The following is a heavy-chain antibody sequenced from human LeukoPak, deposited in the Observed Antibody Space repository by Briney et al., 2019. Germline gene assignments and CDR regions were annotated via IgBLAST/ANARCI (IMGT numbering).Heavy chain of an antibody. CDR2: MFYCGST. CDR1: GGSFSGYY. V-gene: IGHV4-59*12. CDR3: ARVKYYDFWSGYYPTDFDY. Sequence: KPSETLSLTCAVYGGSFSGYYWSWIRQPPGKGLEWIGYMFYCGSTNYNPSLKSRVTISVDTSKNQFSLKLSSVTAADTAVYYCARVKYYDFWSGYYPTDFDYWGQGTLVTVSS. D-gene: IGHD3-3*01. J-gene: IGHJ4*02.